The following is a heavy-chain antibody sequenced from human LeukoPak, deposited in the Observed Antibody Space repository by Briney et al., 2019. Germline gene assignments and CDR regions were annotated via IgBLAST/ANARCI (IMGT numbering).Heavy chain of an antibody. CDR2: IYTSGST. J-gene: IGHJ5*02. Sequence: SETLSLTCTVSGGSISSYYWSWIRQPAGKGLEWIGRIYTSGSTNYNPSLKSRVTMSVDTSKNQFSLKLSSVTAADTAVYYCARDTDIVVVPAADGWFDPWDQGTLVTVSS. D-gene: IGHD2-2*01. CDR1: GGSISSYY. CDR3: ARDTDIVVVPAADGWFDP. V-gene: IGHV4-4*07.